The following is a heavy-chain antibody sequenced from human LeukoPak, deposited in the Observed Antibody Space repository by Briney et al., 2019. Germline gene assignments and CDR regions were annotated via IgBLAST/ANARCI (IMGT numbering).Heavy chain of an antibody. D-gene: IGHD3-16*02. J-gene: IGHJ5*02. V-gene: IGHV3-66*02. CDR1: GFTFSNYW. CDR2: IYSGGNT. Sequence: GGSLRLSCAASGFTFSNYWMTWVRQAPGKGLEWVSVIYSGGNTNYADSVKGRFTISRDNSKNTLYLQMNSLRAEDTAVYYCAKDRGGVITWGQGTLVTVSS. CDR3: AKDRGGVIT.